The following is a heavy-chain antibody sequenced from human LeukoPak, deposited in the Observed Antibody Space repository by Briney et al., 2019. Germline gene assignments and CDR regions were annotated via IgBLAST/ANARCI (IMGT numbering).Heavy chain of an antibody. CDR1: GFTFSSYY. J-gene: IGHJ6*02. CDR3: ARDPAGSDYYYGVDV. CDR2: ISRTTNYT. Sequence: GGSLRLSCAASGFTFSSYYMNWVRQAPGKGLEWVSSISRTTNYTYYTDSVKGRFTISRDNAKNSLYLQMNSLRAEDTAVYSCARDPAGSDYYYGVDVWGQGTTVTVSS. D-gene: IGHD6-6*01. V-gene: IGHV3-21*01.